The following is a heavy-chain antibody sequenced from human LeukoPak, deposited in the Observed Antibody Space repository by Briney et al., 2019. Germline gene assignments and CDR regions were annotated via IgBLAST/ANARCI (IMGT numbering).Heavy chain of an antibody. CDR1: GGSFSDYY. Sequence: SETLSLTCAVYGGSFSDYYWSWIRQPPGKGLEWIGEINHSGSTNYNPSLKSRVTISVDTSKNQFSLKLSSVTAADTAVYYCARSSLGYCSSTSCYGGYYFDYWGQGTLVTVSS. CDR3: ARSSLGYCSSTSCYGGYYFDY. CDR2: INHSGST. J-gene: IGHJ4*02. V-gene: IGHV4-34*01. D-gene: IGHD2-2*01.